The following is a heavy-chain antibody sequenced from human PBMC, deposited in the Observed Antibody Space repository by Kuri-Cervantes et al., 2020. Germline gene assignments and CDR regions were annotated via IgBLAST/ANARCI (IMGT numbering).Heavy chain of an antibody. CDR1: GFTFSSYA. CDR3: AKDPYYYDSSGYLLYDAFDI. D-gene: IGHD3-22*01. Sequence: GGSLRLSCAASGFTFSSYAMSWVRQAPGKGLEWVSAISGSGGSTYYADPVKGRFTISRDNSKNTLYLQMNSLRAEDTAVYYCAKDPYYYDSSGYLLYDAFDIWGQGTMVTVSS. J-gene: IGHJ3*02. CDR2: ISGSGGST. V-gene: IGHV3-23*01.